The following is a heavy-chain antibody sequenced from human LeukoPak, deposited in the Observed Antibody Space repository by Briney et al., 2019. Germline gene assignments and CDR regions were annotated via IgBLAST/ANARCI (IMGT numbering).Heavy chain of an antibody. Sequence: PSETLSLTYAVYGGSFSGYYWSWIRQPPGKGLEWIGEINHSGSTNYNPSLKSRVTISVDTSKNQFSLKLSSVTAADTAVYYCARSGPVDRSGGSCYEGYWGQGTLVTVSS. V-gene: IGHV4-34*01. CDR2: INHSGST. CDR1: GGSFSGYY. J-gene: IGHJ4*02. CDR3: ARSGPVDRSGGSCYEGY. D-gene: IGHD2-15*01.